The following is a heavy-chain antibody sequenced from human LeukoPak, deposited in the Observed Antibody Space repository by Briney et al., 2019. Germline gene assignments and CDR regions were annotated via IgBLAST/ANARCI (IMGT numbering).Heavy chain of an antibody. D-gene: IGHD2-2*01. CDR2: ISSSSSTI. Sequence: PGGSLRLSCAASGFTFSSYSMNWVRQAPGKGLEWVSYISSSSSTIYYADSVKGRFTISRDNAKNSLYLQMNSLRAEDTAVYYCARDWASSTSYLWLNYFDYWGQGTLVTVSS. CDR3: ARDWASSTSYLWLNYFDY. J-gene: IGHJ4*02. CDR1: GFTFSSYS. V-gene: IGHV3-48*01.